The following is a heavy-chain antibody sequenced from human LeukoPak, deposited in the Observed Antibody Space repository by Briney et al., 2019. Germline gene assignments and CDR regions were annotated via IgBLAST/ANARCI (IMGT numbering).Heavy chain of an antibody. J-gene: IGHJ6*03. D-gene: IGHD3-10*01. Sequence: SETLSLTCTVSGGSISSSSYYWGWIRQPPGKGLEWIGSIYYSGSTYYNPSLKSRVTISVDTSKDQFSLKLSSVTAADTAVYYCARHVSYYGSGSYHPRYYYYYMDVWGKGTTVTISS. V-gene: IGHV4-39*01. CDR3: ARHVSYYGSGSYHPRYYYYYMDV. CDR1: GGSISSSSYY. CDR2: IYYSGST.